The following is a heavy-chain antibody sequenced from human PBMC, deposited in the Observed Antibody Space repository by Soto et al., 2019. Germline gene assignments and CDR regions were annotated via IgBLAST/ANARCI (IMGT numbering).Heavy chain of an antibody. V-gene: IGHV3-48*02. Sequence: EVQLVESGGGLVQPGGSLRLSCAASGFTFTIYTMNWVRQAPGKGLEWVSYISSSCSTIYYADSVKGRFTISRDNAKNSLYLQMNSLRDEDTAVYYCARGGGYNWNYNWFDPWGQGTLVTVSS. D-gene: IGHD1-7*01. J-gene: IGHJ5*02. CDR3: ARGGGYNWNYNWFDP. CDR1: GFTFTIYT. CDR2: ISSSCSTI.